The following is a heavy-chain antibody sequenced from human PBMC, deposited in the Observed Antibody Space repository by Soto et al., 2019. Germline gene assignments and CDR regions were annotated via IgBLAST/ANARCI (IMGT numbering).Heavy chain of an antibody. CDR2: INHSGST. D-gene: IGHD6-6*01. Sequence: QVQLQQWGAGLLKPSETLSLTCAVYGGSFSGYYWSWIRQPPGKGLEWIGEINHSGSTNYNPSLKSRVTISVDTSKNQFSLKLSSVTAADTAVYYCARTSFGIAARRVPWKAFDIWVQGTMVTVSS. V-gene: IGHV4-34*01. CDR1: GGSFSGYY. J-gene: IGHJ3*02. CDR3: ARTSFGIAARRVPWKAFDI.